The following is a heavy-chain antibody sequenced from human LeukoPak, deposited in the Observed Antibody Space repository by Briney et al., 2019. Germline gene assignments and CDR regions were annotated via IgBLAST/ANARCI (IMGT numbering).Heavy chain of an antibody. CDR1: GGSITNYY. CDR3: ARQLTHLYPHGSVTYPGLYYFDS. V-gene: IGHV4-59*08. J-gene: IGHJ4*02. CDR2: IYHSGST. D-gene: IGHD4-11*01. Sequence: SETLSLTCGVSGGSITNYYWSWIRQPPGKGLEWIGFIYHSGSTNYNPSLNSRVTISVDTSKNQFSLKLTSMTAADTAVDFCARQLTHLYPHGSVTYPGLYYFDSWGQGILVTVSS.